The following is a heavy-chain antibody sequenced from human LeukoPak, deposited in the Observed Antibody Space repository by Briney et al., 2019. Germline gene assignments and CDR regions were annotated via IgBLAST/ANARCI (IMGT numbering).Heavy chain of an antibody. CDR2: INPNSGGT. CDR3: ARDRSGAFDI. V-gene: IGHV1-2*02. D-gene: IGHD3-3*01. Sequence: GASVKVSCKASGYTFSDNYMHWVRQAPGQGLEWMGWINPNSGGTNYAQKFQGRVTMTRDTSTSTVYMELSSLRSEDTAVYYCARDRSGAFDIWGQGTMVTVSS. J-gene: IGHJ3*02. CDR1: GYTFSDNY.